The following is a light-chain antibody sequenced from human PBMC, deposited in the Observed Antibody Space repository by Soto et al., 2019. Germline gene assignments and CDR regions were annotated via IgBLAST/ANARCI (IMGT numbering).Light chain of an antibody. CDR1: QSVHSR. J-gene: IGKJ1*01. CDR2: GAS. V-gene: IGKV3-15*01. Sequence: EIVMTQSPAALSVSPGDAATLSCRASQSVHSRLAWYQQKPGQAPRLLIYGASTRASGIPARFRGSGSGTEFPLTISSLQSEDFAVYYCQQDDDWPPWTFGPGTKVEIK. CDR3: QQDDDWPPWT.